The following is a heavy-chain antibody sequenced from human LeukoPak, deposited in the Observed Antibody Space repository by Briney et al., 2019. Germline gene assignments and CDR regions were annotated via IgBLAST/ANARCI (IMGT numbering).Heavy chain of an antibody. CDR3: VSGLVPAVSYYFDY. CDR1: RFTFSSYS. J-gene: IGHJ4*02. D-gene: IGHD2-2*01. CDR2: ISSSSSTI. Sequence: PGGSLRLSCAASRFTFSSYSMNWVRQAPGKGLEWVSYISSSSSTIYYADSVKGRFTISRDNAKNSLYLQMNSPRAEDTAVYYCVSGLVPAVSYYFDYWGQGTLVTVSS. V-gene: IGHV3-48*04.